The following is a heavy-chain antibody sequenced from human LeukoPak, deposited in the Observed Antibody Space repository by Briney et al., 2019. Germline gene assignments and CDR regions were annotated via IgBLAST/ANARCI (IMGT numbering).Heavy chain of an antibody. CDR1: GFTFSSYE. J-gene: IGHJ4*02. D-gene: IGHD6-13*01. CDR3: ARGPSAGYYFDY. V-gene: IGHV3-48*03. CDR2: ISSSGSTI. Sequence: GGSLRLSCAASGFTFSSYEMNWVRQAPGKGLEWVSYISSSGSTIYYADSVKGRFTISRDNAKNSLYLQMNSLRAEDTAVYYCARGPSAGYYFDYWGQGTLVTVSS.